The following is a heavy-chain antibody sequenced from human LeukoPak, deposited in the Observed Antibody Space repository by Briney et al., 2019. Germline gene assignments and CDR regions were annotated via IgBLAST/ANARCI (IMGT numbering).Heavy chain of an antibody. D-gene: IGHD6-19*01. V-gene: IGHV4-59*12. CDR1: GGSISSYY. Sequence: SETLSLTCTVSGGSISSYYWSWIRQPPGKGLEWIGEIYHSGSTNYNPSLKSRVTISVDKSKNQFSLKLSSVSAADTAVYYCARDQGYSSGWYSRRNAFDIWGQGTMVTVSS. CDR3: ARDQGYSSGWYSRRNAFDI. J-gene: IGHJ3*02. CDR2: IYHSGST.